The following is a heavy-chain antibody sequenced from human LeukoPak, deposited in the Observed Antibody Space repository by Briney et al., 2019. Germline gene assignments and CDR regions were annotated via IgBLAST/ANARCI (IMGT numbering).Heavy chain of an antibody. Sequence: PSETLSLTCTVSGGSISNHYCNWIRQSPGKELEWLGYVHYSRGTNYNPSLKSRVTISLDTSKNQFFLQLSSVTAADTAVYHCASGQGWLTDHWGRGTLVTVSS. CDR2: VHYSRGT. J-gene: IGHJ5*02. CDR3: ASGQGWLTDH. CDR1: GGSISNHY. V-gene: IGHV4-59*11. D-gene: IGHD5-12*01.